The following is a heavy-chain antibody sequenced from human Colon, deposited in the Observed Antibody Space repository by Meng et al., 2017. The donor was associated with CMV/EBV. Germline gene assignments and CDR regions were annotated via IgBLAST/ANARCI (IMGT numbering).Heavy chain of an antibody. CDR2: ITQSGIT. D-gene: IGHD1-26*01. J-gene: IGHJ4*02. Sequence: QEQLQPWGAGLLKPSETLSLTCAVYGGSFSHYYWSWIRQSPGKGLEWIGEITQSGITNYNPSLKSRVIISIDTSNNQFSLKLTSVTVADTAVYYCAGGSSQAWELLHYWGQGSLVTVSS. CDR1: GGSFSHYY. CDR3: AGGSSQAWELLHY. V-gene: IGHV4-34*01.